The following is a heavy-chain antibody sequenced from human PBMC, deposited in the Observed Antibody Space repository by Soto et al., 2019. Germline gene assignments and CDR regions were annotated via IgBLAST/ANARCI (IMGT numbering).Heavy chain of an antibody. CDR1: GGTFSSYA. Sequence: QVQLVQSGAEVKKPGSSVKVSCKASGGTFSSYAISWVRQAPGQGLEWMGGIIPIFGTANYAQKFQGRVTITADKSTSTAYMELSSLRSEDTAVYYCATRRPTYVWGSDRTVDYWGQGTLVTVSS. J-gene: IGHJ4*02. CDR3: ATRRPTYVWGSDRTVDY. V-gene: IGHV1-69*06. D-gene: IGHD3-16*02. CDR2: IIPIFGTA.